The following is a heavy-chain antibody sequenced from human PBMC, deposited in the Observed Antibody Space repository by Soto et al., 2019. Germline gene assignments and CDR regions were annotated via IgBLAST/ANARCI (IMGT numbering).Heavy chain of an antibody. CDR1: GVSISSNNW. CDR2: IYHSGST. Sequence: SETLSLTCAVSGVSISSNNWWSWVRQPPGKGLEWIGYIYHSGSTNYNPSLKSRVTISVDTSKNQFSLKLSSVTAADTAVYYCARESPYYDILTGYYTQVDYWGQGTLVTVSS. J-gene: IGHJ4*02. D-gene: IGHD3-9*01. V-gene: IGHV4-4*02. CDR3: ARESPYYDILTGYYTQVDY.